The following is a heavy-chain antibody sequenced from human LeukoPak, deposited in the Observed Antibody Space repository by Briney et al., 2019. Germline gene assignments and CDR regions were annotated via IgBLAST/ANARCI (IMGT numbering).Heavy chain of an antibody. CDR2: ISIGGTT. J-gene: IGHJ4*02. Sequence: GGSLRLSCAASGFIVSTNYITCVRQAPGKGLEWVSVISIGGTTNHADSVKDRFSISRDNSKNTVDLHMSSLRVDDTGVYYCARLNPPTDWGQGTLVTVSS. CDR1: GFIVSTNY. CDR3: ARLNPPTD. V-gene: IGHV3-66*04.